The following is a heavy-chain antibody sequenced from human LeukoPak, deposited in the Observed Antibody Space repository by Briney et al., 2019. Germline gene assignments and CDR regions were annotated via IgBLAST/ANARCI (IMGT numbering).Heavy chain of an antibody. CDR1: GFTFSSYS. V-gene: IGHV3-21*01. D-gene: IGHD3-22*01. J-gene: IGHJ6*03. CDR3: ARDYYDSSGYYYVAYFGYYYYYMDV. CDR2: ISSSSSYI. Sequence: PGGSLRLSCAASGFTFSSYSMNWVRQAPGKGLEWVSSISSSSSYIYYADSVKGRFTISRDNAKNSLYLQMNSLRAEDTAVYYCARDYYDSSGYYYVAYFGYYYYYMDVWGKGTTVTVSS.